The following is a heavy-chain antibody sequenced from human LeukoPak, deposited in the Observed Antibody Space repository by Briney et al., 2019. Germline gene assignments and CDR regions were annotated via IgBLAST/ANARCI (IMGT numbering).Heavy chain of an antibody. V-gene: IGHV3-7*01. CDR1: GSTFSSYW. J-gene: IGHJ4*02. Sequence: GGSLRLSCAASGSTFSSYWLSWVRQAPGKGLEWVANINQDGSEENYVDSVKGRFTISRDNAKNSLYLQMNSLRAEDTALYYCARFRRGGTEIFVYWGQGTLVTVSS. CDR3: ARFRRGGTEIFVY. D-gene: IGHD2-15*01. CDR2: INQDGSEE.